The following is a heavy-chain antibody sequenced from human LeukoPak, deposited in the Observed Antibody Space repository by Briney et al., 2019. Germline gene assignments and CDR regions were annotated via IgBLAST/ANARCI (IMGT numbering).Heavy chain of an antibody. D-gene: IGHD6-25*01. Sequence: GGSLRLSCAASGFTFSSYIMNWVRQPPGKGLEWVSNIGTSSTTIYYADSVKGRFTISRDNAKNSLYLQMNSLRADDTAVYYCARFAAGGSYYYYMDVWGKGTTVTVSS. V-gene: IGHV3-48*01. CDR1: GFTFSSYI. CDR3: ARFAAGGSYYYYMDV. CDR2: IGTSSTTI. J-gene: IGHJ6*03.